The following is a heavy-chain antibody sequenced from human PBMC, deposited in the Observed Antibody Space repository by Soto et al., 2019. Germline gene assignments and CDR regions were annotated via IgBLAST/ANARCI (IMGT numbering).Heavy chain of an antibody. D-gene: IGHD3-22*01. Sequence: GGSLRLSCAASGFTFSSYGMHWVRQAPGKGLEWVAVIWYDGSNKYYADSVKGRFTISRDNSKNTLYLQMNSLKAEDTAVYYCARDRYYYDSSGPPLYWGQGTLVTVSS. CDR2: IWYDGSNK. J-gene: IGHJ4*02. CDR3: ARDRYYYDSSGPPLY. CDR1: GFTFSSYG. V-gene: IGHV3-33*01.